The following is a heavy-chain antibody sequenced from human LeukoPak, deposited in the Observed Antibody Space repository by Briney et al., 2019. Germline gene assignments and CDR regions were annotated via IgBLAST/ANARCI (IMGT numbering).Heavy chain of an antibody. J-gene: IGHJ4*02. Sequence: AETLSLTCTVSGGSISSTNNYWAWIRQPPGKGLEWIGSISYSGSTSYNLSLKRRVTMSIDTSKNHFSLRLSSMTAADTATYYCARGRYYYYYDSSGYHFDYWGQGTLVTVSS. D-gene: IGHD3-22*01. CDR2: ISYSGST. V-gene: IGHV4-39*07. CDR1: GGSISSTNNY. CDR3: ARGRYYYYYDSSGYHFDY.